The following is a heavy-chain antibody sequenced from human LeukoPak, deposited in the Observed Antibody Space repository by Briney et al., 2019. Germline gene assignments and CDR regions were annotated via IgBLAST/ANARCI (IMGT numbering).Heavy chain of an antibody. J-gene: IGHJ4*02. CDR2: VFYNGAT. Sequence: PSETLSLTCIVSGGSISSSIYYWAWVRQPPGKGLEWIGTVFYNGATQYSPSVRSRVTISIDTSTNQFSLKLTSVTAADTALYYCARAEDGNQIDYWGQGTLVTVSS. CDR3: ARAEDGNQIDY. V-gene: IGHV4-39*07. CDR1: GGSISSSIYY. D-gene: IGHD5-24*01.